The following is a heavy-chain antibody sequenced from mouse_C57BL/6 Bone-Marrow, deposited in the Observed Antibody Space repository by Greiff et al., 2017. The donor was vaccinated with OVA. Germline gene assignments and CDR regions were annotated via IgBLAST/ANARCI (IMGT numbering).Heavy chain of an antibody. V-gene: IGHV5-17*01. CDR3: ARPLRTTYFDV. J-gene: IGHJ1*03. CDR1: GFTFSDYG. D-gene: IGHD1-1*01. CDR2: ISSGSSTI. Sequence: EVQLVESGGGLVKPGGSLKLSCAASGFTFSDYGMHWVRQAPEKGLEWVAYISSGSSTIYYADTVKGRFTISRDNAKNTLFLQMTSLRSEDTAMYYCARPLRTTYFDVWGTGTTVTVSS.